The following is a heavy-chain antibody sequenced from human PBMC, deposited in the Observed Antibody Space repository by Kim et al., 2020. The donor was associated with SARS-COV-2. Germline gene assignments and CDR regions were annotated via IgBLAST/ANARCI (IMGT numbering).Heavy chain of an antibody. CDR3: ARGVVGTMIVGVIKHYYYYGMDV. Sequence: SETLSLTCAVYGGSFSGYYWSWIRQPPGKGLEWIGEINHSGSTNYNPSLKSRVTISVDTSKNQFSLKLSSVTAADTAVYYCARGVVGTMIVGVIKHYYYYGMDVWGQGTTVTVSS. V-gene: IGHV4-34*01. J-gene: IGHJ6*02. CDR1: GGSFSGYY. D-gene: IGHD3-22*01. CDR2: INHSGST.